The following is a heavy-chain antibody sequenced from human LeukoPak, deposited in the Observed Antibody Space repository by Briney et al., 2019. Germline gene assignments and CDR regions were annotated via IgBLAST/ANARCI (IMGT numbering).Heavy chain of an antibody. CDR1: GFTFSSYA. D-gene: IGHD1-1*01. J-gene: IGHJ4*02. CDR2: ISGSGGST. CDR3: AKDYNWLYYFDY. Sequence: GGSLRLSCAASGFTFSSYAMSWVRQAPGKGLEWVSAISGSGGSTYYADSVKGRFAISRDNSKNTLYLQMNSLRAEDTAVYYCAKDYNWLYYFDYWGQGTLVTVSS. V-gene: IGHV3-23*01.